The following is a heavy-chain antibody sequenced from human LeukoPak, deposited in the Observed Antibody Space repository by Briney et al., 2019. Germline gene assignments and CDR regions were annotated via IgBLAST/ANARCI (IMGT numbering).Heavy chain of an antibody. D-gene: IGHD5-24*01. CDR3: ARKVGSGGATIQDDY. V-gene: IGHV1-69*04. Sequence: SVKVSCKASGGTFSSYAISWVRQAPGQGLEWMGRIIPILGIANYAQKFQGRVTITADKSTSTAYMELSSLRSEDTAVYYCARKVGSGGATIQDDYWGQGTLVTVSS. CDR1: GGTFSSYA. J-gene: IGHJ4*02. CDR2: IIPILGIA.